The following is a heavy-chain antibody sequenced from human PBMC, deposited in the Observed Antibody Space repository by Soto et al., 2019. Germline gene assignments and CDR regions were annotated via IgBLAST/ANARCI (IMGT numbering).Heavy chain of an antibody. V-gene: IGHV1-8*01. D-gene: IGHD6-13*01. J-gene: IGHJ4*02. CDR1: GYTFTSYD. CDR2: MNPNSGNT. CDR3: ARGQGLDPRLLAAADDY. Sequence: ASVKVSCKASGYTFTSYDINWVRQATGQGLEWMGWMNPNSGNTGYAQKFQGGVTMTRNTSISTAYMELSSLRSEDTAVYYCARGQGLDPRLLAAADDYWGQGTLVTVSS.